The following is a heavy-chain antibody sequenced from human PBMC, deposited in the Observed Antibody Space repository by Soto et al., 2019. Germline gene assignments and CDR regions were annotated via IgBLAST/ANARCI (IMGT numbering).Heavy chain of an antibody. Sequence: QVQLVESGGGVVQPGRSLRVSCAASGFTFSTYDMHWVRQAPGKGLEWVAAIWNDGSKKYYGDSAKGRFTISRDNSKNMLYLQMDSLRAEDTAVYYCARVEYCGGDCLLWGAFYSWGQGTLVTVST. CDR1: GFTFSTYD. V-gene: IGHV3-33*01. CDR2: IWNDGSKK. D-gene: IGHD2-21*01. CDR3: ARVEYCGGDCLLWGAFYS. J-gene: IGHJ3*02.